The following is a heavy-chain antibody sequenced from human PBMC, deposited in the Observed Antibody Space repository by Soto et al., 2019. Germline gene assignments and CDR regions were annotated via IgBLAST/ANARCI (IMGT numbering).Heavy chain of an antibody. CDR2: IYYSGST. D-gene: IGHD3-9*01. V-gene: IGHV4-30-4*01. Sequence: QVQLQESGPGLVKPSQTLSLTCTVSGGSISSGDYYWSWIRQPPGKGLEWIGYIYYSGSTYYNPSLKSRVTLSVDTSKNQFSLKLSSVTAADTAVYYCARKEKIRYFDWLSEETDYWGQGTLVTVSS. J-gene: IGHJ4*02. CDR3: ARKEKIRYFDWLSEETDY. CDR1: GGSISSGDYY.